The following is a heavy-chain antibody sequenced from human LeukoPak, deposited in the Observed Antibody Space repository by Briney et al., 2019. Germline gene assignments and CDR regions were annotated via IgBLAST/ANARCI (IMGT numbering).Heavy chain of an antibody. CDR2: IYTSGGT. D-gene: IGHD2-2*02. CDR3: ARDLGWDIVVVPTAIENWFDP. V-gene: IGHV4-4*07. J-gene: IGHJ5*02. Sequence: PSETLSLTCTVSGGSISSYYWSWIRQPAGKGLEWIGRIYTSGGTNYNPSLKSRVTMSVDTSKNQFSLKLSSVTAADTAVYYCARDLGWDIVVVPTAIENWFDPWGQGTLVTVSS. CDR1: GGSISSYY.